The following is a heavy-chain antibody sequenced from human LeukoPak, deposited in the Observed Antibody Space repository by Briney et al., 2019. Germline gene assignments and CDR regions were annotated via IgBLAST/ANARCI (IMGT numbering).Heavy chain of an antibody. CDR1: GFSITDHH. J-gene: IGHJ6*03. V-gene: IGHV3-33*08. CDR2: IWYDGSNK. D-gene: IGHD3-3*01. CDR3: ARINSGRAYYDFWSGYYLPMDV. Sequence: GGSLRLSCAGAGFSITDHHMDWVRQAPGKGLEWVAVIWYDGSNKYYADSVKGRFTISRDNSKNTLYLQMNSPRAEDTAVYYCARINSGRAYYDFWSGYYLPMDVWGKGTTVTVSS.